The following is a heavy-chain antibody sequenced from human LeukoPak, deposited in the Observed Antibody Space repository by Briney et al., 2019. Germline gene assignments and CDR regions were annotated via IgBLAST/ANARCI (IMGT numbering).Heavy chain of an antibody. D-gene: IGHD3-16*01. Sequence: SETLSLTCAVWGGSFSGYYWSGIRQPPGKGLEWIGEINHSGSTNYNPSPKSRVTISVDTSKNQSSLKLSSVTAADTAVSYCASQIDPGYYDPHGGDWGQGTLVTVSS. V-gene: IGHV4-34*01. CDR3: ASQIDPGYYDPHGGD. J-gene: IGHJ4*02. CDR1: GGSFSGYY. CDR2: INHSGST.